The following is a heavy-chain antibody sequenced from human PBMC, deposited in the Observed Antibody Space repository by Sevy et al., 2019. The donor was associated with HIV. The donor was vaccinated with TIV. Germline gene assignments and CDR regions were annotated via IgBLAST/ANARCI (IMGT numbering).Heavy chain of an antibody. D-gene: IGHD2-2*01. J-gene: IGHJ6*02. CDR3: ARSPYIVVVPAAMYYYGMDV. CDR1: GGTFSSYA. CDR2: IIPIFGTA. V-gene: IGHV1-69*13. Sequence: ASVKVSCKASGGTFSSYAISWVRQAPGQGLEWMGGIIPIFGTANYAQKFQGRVTITAGESTSTAYMELSSLRSEDTAVYYCARSPYIVVVPAAMYYYGMDVWGQGTTVTVSS.